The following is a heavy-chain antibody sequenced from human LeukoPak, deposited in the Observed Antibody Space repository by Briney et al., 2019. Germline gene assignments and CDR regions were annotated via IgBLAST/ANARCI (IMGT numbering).Heavy chain of an antibody. CDR1: GFTVSSNY. V-gene: IGHV3-66*02. CDR2: IYSGGST. Sequence: GGSLRLSCAASGFTVSSNYMSWVRQAPGKGLGWVSVIYSGGSTYYADSVKGRFTISRDNSKNTLYLQMDSLRAEDTAVYYCATSYYYYGMDVWGQGTTVTVSS. CDR3: ATSYYYYGMDV. J-gene: IGHJ6*02.